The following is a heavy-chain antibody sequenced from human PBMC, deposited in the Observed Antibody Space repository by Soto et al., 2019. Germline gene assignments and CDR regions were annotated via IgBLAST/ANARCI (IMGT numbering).Heavy chain of an antibody. Sequence: QVQLQESGPGLVKPSQTLSLTCTVSGGSISSGGYYWSWIRQHPGKGLEWIGYIYYSGSTYYNPSLKSRVTISVDTSKNQFSLKLSSVTAADTTVYYCARGATVTTHWFDPWGQGTLVTVSS. CDR1: GGSISSGGYY. V-gene: IGHV4-31*03. J-gene: IGHJ5*02. CDR2: IYYSGST. CDR3: ARGATVTTHWFDP. D-gene: IGHD4-4*01.